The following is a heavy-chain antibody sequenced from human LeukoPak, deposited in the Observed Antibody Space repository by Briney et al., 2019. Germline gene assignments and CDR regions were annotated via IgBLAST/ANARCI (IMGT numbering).Heavy chain of an antibody. CDR2: IYYSGST. CDR1: GGSISSYY. V-gene: IGHV4-59*08. D-gene: IGHD1-7*01. Sequence: KPSETLSLTCTVSGGSISSYYWSWIRQPPGKGLEWIGYIYYSGSTNYNPSLKSRVTISVDTSKNQFSLKLSSVTAADTAVYYCARQPLNWNYVGSQGHWYFDLWGRGTLVTVSS. CDR3: ARQPLNWNYVGSQGHWYFDL. J-gene: IGHJ2*01.